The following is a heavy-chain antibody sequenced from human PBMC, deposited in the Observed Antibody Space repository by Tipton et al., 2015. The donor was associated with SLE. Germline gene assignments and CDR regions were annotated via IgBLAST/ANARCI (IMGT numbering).Heavy chain of an antibody. J-gene: IGHJ4*02. D-gene: IGHD6-6*01. CDR3: ARLRVGARPTY. Sequence: LRLSCTVSGGSISSSSYYWGWIRQPPGKGLEWIGSIYYSGSTYYNPSLKSRVTISVDTSKNLFSLKLSSVTAADTAVYYCARLRVGARPTYWGQGTLVTVSS. CDR1: GGSISSSSYY. CDR2: IYYSGST. V-gene: IGHV4-39*01.